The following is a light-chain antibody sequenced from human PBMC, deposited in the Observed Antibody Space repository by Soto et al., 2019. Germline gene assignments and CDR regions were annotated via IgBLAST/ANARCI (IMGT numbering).Light chain of an antibody. CDR1: QSVSRSH. J-gene: IGKJ2*03. Sequence: EIVLTQSPGTLSLSPGERATLSCRASQSVSRSHLAWYQQKPGQAPRLLIYGASSRATGIADRFSGSGSGTDFTLTISRLEPEDFAVYYCQRYRHSPPNRFGQGLEVDIK. V-gene: IGKV3-20*01. CDR3: QRYRHSPPNR. CDR2: GAS.